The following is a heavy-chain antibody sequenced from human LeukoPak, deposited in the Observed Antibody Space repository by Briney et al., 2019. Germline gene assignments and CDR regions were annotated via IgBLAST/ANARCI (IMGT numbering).Heavy chain of an antibody. Sequence: GGSLRLSCTASGFTFGDYPITWFRQAPGKGLEWGGFIRSKTHGGTTEYAASVKGRFTISGDDSKNIAYLQMNSLKTEDTAMYYCTSSYRSGWYGQYWGQGTLVTVSS. V-gene: IGHV3-49*03. D-gene: IGHD6-19*01. CDR2: IRSKTHGGTT. CDR1: GFTFGDYP. J-gene: IGHJ4*02. CDR3: TSSYRSGWYGQY.